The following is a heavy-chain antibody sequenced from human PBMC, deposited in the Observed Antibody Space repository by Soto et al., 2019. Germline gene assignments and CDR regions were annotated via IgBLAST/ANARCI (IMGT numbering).Heavy chain of an antibody. V-gene: IGHV1-3*01. Sequence: QVQLVQSGAEVKKPGASVKVSCKASGYTFTSYAMHWERQAPGQRLEWMGWINAGNGNTKYSQKFQGRVTITRDTSTSTAYMELSSLRSEDTAVYYCARGVGSGLSDYWGQGTLVTVSS. CDR1: GYTFTSYA. D-gene: IGHD1-26*01. CDR3: ARGVGSGLSDY. CDR2: INAGNGNT. J-gene: IGHJ4*02.